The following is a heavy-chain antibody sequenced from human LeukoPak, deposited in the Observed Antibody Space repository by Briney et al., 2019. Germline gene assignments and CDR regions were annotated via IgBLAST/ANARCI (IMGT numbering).Heavy chain of an antibody. CDR2: LSASGSRT. D-gene: IGHD2-21*02. CDR1: GFTFSSYA. V-gene: IGHV3-23*01. CDR3: AKVRGGDLPLYDAFDI. J-gene: IGHJ3*02. Sequence: GGSLRLSCAASGFTFSSYAMNWVRQAPGMGLEWVSALSASGSRTYYADSVKGRFTISRDNSRNTLYLQMNSLRAEDTAVHYCAKVRGGDLPLYDAFDIWGQGTMVTVSS.